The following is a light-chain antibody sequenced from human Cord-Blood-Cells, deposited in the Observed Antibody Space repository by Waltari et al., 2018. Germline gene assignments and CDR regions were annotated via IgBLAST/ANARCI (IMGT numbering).Light chain of an antibody. J-gene: IGLJ1*01. CDR1: KLGDKY. Sequence: SYELTQPPSVSVSPGQTASITCSGDKLGDKYACWCQQKPGQSPVLVIYQDSKRPSGIPGRFSGSNSGNTATLTISGTQAMDEADYYCQAWDSSTGVFGTGTKVTVL. V-gene: IGLV3-1*01. CDR3: QAWDSSTGV. CDR2: QDS.